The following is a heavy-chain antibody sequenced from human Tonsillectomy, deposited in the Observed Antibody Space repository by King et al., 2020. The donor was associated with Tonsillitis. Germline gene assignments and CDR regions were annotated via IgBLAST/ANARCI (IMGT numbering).Heavy chain of an antibody. D-gene: IGHD3-10*01. CDR3: ARSSGEYYGMVV. V-gene: IGHV4-30-4*01. CDR2: IYYSGST. Sequence: VQLQESGPGLVKPSQTLSLTCTVSGGSISSGDYYWSWIRQPPGKGLEWIGYIYYSGSTYYNPSLKSRVTISVDTSKNQFSLKLGPVTAADTAVYYCARSSGEYYGMVVWGQGTTVTVSS. J-gene: IGHJ6*02. CDR1: GGSISSGDYY.